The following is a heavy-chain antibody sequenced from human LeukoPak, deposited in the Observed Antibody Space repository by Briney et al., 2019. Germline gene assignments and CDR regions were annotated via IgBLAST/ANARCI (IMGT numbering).Heavy chain of an antibody. CDR2: INHSGST. D-gene: IGHD3-16*02. V-gene: IGHV4-34*01. J-gene: IGHJ3*02. CDR3: ARHIRSWDYVWGSYRPIRAFDI. CDR1: GGSFSGYY. Sequence: SETLSLTCAVYGGSFSGYYWSWIRQPPGKGLEWIGEINHSGSTNYNPSLKSRVTISVDTSKNQFSLKLSSVTAADTAVYYCARHIRSWDYVWGSYRPIRAFDIWGQGTMVTVSS.